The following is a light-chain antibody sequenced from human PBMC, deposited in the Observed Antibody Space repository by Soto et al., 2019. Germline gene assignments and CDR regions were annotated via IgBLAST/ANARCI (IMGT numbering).Light chain of an antibody. CDR1: SSDVGGYNF. CDR3: CSYAGSNNLV. V-gene: IGLV2-8*01. Sequence: QSALTQPPSASGSPGQSVTISCTGTSSDVGGYNFVSWYQQHPGKAPKLLIYEVSKRPSGVPDRFSGSKSGNTASLTASGLQAEDEADYYCCSYAGSNNLVFGGGTKVTVL. CDR2: EVS. J-gene: IGLJ3*02.